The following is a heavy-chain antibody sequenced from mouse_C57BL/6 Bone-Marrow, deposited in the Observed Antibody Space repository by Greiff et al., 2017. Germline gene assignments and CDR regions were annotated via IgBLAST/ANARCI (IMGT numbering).Heavy chain of an antibody. J-gene: IGHJ4*01. CDR1: GFTFSSDA. Sequence: EVLGVESGGGLVKPSGSLKLSCAVSGFTFSSDATSWVRQTPDKRLKLVAIISDGGSYTFTPDNANARFTITRDNAKNNLYLQMSHLKSEDTAMYDCARGAMIASYAMDYWGQGTSVTVSS. CDR3: ARGAMIASYAMDY. D-gene: IGHD2-4*01. V-gene: IGHV5-4*01. CDR2: ISDGGSYT.